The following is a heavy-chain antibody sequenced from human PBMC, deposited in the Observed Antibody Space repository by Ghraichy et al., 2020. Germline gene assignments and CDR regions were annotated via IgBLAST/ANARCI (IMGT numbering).Heavy chain of an antibody. V-gene: IGHV3-7*04. CDR2: IKHDESEK. CDR1: GFIFSSYY. D-gene: IGHD5-18*01. CDR3: ARGGYNYGSNPIDY. J-gene: IGHJ4*02. Sequence: LSLTCAASGFIFSSYYMTWVRQVPGKGLEWVANIKHDESEKYYVDSVKGRFTISRDNAKNSLYLQMNSLRPDDTAVYYCARGGYNYGSNPIDYWGQGTLVIVSS.